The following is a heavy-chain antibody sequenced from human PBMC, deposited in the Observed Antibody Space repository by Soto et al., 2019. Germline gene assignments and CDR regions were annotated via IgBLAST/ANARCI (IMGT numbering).Heavy chain of an antibody. D-gene: IGHD2-8*01. CDR1: GFTFSSCS. CDR2: ISGSGDTK. CDR3: AKYCSSDVCFDY. V-gene: IGHV3-48*02. J-gene: IGHJ4*02. Sequence: VGSVRLACASSGFTFSSCSMNWVRQAPGKGLEWVSFISGSGDTKYYADSVKGRFTISRDNAKNSLYLQMSSLRDEDTAVYYFAKYCSSDVCFDYWGQGTLVTVSS.